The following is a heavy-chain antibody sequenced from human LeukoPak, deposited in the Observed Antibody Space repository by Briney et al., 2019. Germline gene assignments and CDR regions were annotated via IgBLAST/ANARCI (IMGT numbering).Heavy chain of an antibody. J-gene: IGHJ6*02. CDR1: GGSISSYY. D-gene: IGHD3-9*01. CDR3: ARDILTGYGMDV. Sequence: PSETLSLTCTVSGGSISSYYWSWIRQPPGKGLEWIGYIYYSGSTNYNPSLKSRVTISVDTSKNQFSLKLSSVTAADTAVYYCARDILTGYGMDVWGQGTTVTVSS. V-gene: IGHV4-59*12. CDR2: IYYSGST.